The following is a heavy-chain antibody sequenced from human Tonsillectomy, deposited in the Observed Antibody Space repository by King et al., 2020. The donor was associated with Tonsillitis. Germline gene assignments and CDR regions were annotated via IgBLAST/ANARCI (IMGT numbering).Heavy chain of an antibody. CDR3: ARLRGALIVVVIGAFDI. CDR1: GFTFDDYA. Sequence: VQLVESGGGVVRPGGSLRLSCAASGFTFDDYAMSWVRQAPGKGLEWVSGIHWHGDSRGYADFVKGRFTISRDNAKNSLYLQMNSLRAEDTALYYCARLRGALIVVVIGAFDIWGQGTMVTVSS. CDR2: IHWHGDSR. V-gene: IGHV3-20*04. D-gene: IGHD3-22*01. J-gene: IGHJ3*02.